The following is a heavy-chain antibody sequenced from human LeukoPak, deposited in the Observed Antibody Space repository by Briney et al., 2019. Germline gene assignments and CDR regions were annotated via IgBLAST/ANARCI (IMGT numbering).Heavy chain of an antibody. V-gene: IGHV3-23*01. J-gene: IGHJ4*02. CDR1: GFTFSSYA. D-gene: IGHD6-13*01. CDR3: ASSSSWYYPHFDY. CDR2: ISGSGGST. Sequence: QTGGSLRLSCAASGFTFSSYAMSWVRQAPGKGLEWVSAISGSGGSTYYADSVKGRFTISRDNSKNTLYLQMNSLRAEDTAVYYCASSSSWYYPHFDYWGQGTLVTVSS.